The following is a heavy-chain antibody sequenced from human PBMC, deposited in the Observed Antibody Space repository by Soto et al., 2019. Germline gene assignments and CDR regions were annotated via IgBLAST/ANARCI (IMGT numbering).Heavy chain of an antibody. CDR2: INNVGYI. D-gene: IGHD3-16*01. CDR1: GFTFSNYA. CDR3: AKRGDVSDRYHYGRDV. V-gene: IGHV3-23*01. Sequence: EMQLLESGGGLVQPGGSLRLSCTASGFTFSNYAMTWVRQAPGKGLNWVSTINNVGYIYDADSVKGRFTISRDDARNTLYLQMNSLSGDDRAVYYCAKRGDVSDRYHYGRDVWGQGTTVIVSS. J-gene: IGHJ6*02.